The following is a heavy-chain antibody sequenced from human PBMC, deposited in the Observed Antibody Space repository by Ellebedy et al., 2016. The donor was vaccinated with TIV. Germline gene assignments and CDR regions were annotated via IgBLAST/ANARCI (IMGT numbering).Heavy chain of an antibody. CDR3: ARPPYYRDISGSLNRGGVDY. CDR1: GNSFTDYW. V-gene: IGHV5-51*01. J-gene: IGHJ4*02. D-gene: IGHD1-26*01. Sequence: GESLKISCQGSGNSFTDYWIGWVRQMPGKGLEWMGIIYPGDSDTRYSPSFQGQVTISADTSIRTAYLQWSSLKASDSAMYFWARPPYYRDISGSLNRGGVDYWGQGTLVTVSS. CDR2: IYPGDSDT.